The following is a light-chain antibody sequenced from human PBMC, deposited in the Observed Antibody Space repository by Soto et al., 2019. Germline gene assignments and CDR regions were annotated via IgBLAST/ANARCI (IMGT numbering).Light chain of an antibody. Sequence: EIVLTQSPGTLSLSPGERATLSCTASQSISGSYLAWYQQKPGQAPRVVIYGVSRRATGIPDRFSGSGSGTDFTLTISRLEPEDFAVYYCQQYGSSPKTFGQGSKADI. CDR1: QSISGSY. CDR3: QQYGSSPKT. J-gene: IGKJ1*01. CDR2: GVS. V-gene: IGKV3-20*01.